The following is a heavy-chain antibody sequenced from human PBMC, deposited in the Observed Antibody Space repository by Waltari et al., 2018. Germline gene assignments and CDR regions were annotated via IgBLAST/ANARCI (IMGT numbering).Heavy chain of an antibody. V-gene: IGHV4-38-2*01. CDR2: IYHSGST. CDR3: ARLDLGHDAFDI. Sequence: QVQLQESGPGLVKPSETLSLTCAVSGYSLSSGYYWGWIRQPPGKGLEWIGSIYHSGSTYYNPSLKSRVTISVDTSKNQFSLKLSSVTAADTAVYYCARLDLGHDAFDIWGQGTMVTVSS. D-gene: IGHD7-27*01. J-gene: IGHJ3*02. CDR1: GYSLSSGYY.